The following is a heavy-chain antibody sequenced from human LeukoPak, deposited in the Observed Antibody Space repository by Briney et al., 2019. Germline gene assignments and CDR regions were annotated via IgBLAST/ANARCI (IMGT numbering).Heavy chain of an antibody. CDR3: AGVIGNYDGRLDY. J-gene: IGHJ4*02. Sequence: SETLSLTCTVSGGSISSYYWSWIRQTPGKGLEWIGSIYYSGSTYYNPSLKSRVTISVDTSKNQFSLKLSSVTAADTAMYYCAGVIGNYDGRLDYWGQGTLVTVSS. CDR2: IYYSGST. V-gene: IGHV4-59*04. D-gene: IGHD1-7*01. CDR1: GGSISSYY.